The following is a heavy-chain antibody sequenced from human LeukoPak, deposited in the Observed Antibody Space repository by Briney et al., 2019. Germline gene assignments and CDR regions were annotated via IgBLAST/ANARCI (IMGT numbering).Heavy chain of an antibody. D-gene: IGHD2-2*01. Sequence: SQTLSLTCAISSDSVTSNSVTWNWISKSPSRGLEWLGRTYYRSTWYNDYAVSVRGRITVNPDTSKNQFSLHLNSVTPEDTAVYYCARRLTQYDCFDPWGQGILVTVSS. CDR1: SDSVTSNSVT. CDR2: TYYRSTWYN. J-gene: IGHJ5*02. CDR3: ARRLTQYDCFDP. V-gene: IGHV6-1*01.